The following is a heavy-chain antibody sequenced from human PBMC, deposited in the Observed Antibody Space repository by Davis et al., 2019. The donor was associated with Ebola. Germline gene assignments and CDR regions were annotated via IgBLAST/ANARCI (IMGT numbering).Heavy chain of an antibody. Sequence: ASVKVSCKASGYTFTSYGITWVRKAPGQGLEWMGWINPHNGNTNYAQNVQGRVTMTTDTSTSTAYMEVGILRSDDTAVYYCARAQFPTTSDHWGQGTLVTVSS. CDR2: INPHNGNT. CDR1: GYTFTSYG. D-gene: IGHD1-1*01. J-gene: IGHJ4*02. CDR3: ARAQFPTTSDH. V-gene: IGHV1-18*04.